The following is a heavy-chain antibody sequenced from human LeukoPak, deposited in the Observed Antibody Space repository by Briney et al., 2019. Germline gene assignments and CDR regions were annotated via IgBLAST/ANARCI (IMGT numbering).Heavy chain of an antibody. V-gene: IGHV4-61*01. CDR1: GGSVSSGTYY. CDR3: ARNYGDSLYYFDY. D-gene: IGHD4-17*01. CDR2: IYYSGST. Sequence: SETLSLTCTVSGGSVSSGTYYWSWIRQPPGKGLEWIGYIYYSGSTNYSPSLKSRVTISADTSKSQFSLKLTSVTVADTAVYYCARNYGDSLYYFDYWGQGTLVTVSS. J-gene: IGHJ4*02.